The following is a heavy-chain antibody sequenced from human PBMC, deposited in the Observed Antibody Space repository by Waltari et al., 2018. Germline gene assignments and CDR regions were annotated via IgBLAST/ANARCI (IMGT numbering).Heavy chain of an antibody. CDR3: ARAYGIDWYFDL. CDR2: IYTSGST. Sequence: QVQLQESGPGLVKPSQTLSPTCTVSGGSISSGSYYRSWTRQPAGKGLEWIGRIYTSGSTNYNPSLKSRVTISVDTSKNQFSLKLSSVTAADTAVYYCARAYGIDWYFDLWGRGTLVTVSS. J-gene: IGHJ2*01. D-gene: IGHD1-26*01. CDR1: GGSISSGSYY. V-gene: IGHV4-61*02.